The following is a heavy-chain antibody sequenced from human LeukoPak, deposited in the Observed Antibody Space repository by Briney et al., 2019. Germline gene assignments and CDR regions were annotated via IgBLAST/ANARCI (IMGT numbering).Heavy chain of an antibody. J-gene: IGHJ4*02. CDR3: ARESPYYDSSGYYFDY. V-gene: IGHV4-61*08. D-gene: IGHD3-22*01. CDR2: IYYSGST. Sequence: PSETLSLTCTVSGGSISSGGYYWSWIRQHPGKGLEWIGYIYYSGSTNYNPSLKSRVTISVDTSKNQFSLKLSSVTAADTAVYYCARESPYYDSSGYYFDYWGQGTLVTVSS. CDR1: GGSISSGGYY.